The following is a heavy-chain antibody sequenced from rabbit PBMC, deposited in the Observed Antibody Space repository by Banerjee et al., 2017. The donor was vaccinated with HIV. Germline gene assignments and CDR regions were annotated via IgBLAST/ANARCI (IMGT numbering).Heavy chain of an antibody. J-gene: IGHJ4*01. CDR2: IYTGTGDT. Sequence: QEQLKEIGGGLVQPGGSLTLSCNASGFDFSTYYMSWVRQAPGKGLEWIACIYTGTGDTYYATWAEGRFTISKTSSTTVTLQMTSLTAADTATYFCARLNVGNRDWDLWGPGTLVTVS. CDR1: GFDFSTYYM. CDR3: ARLNVGNRDWDL. V-gene: IGHV1S45*01. D-gene: IGHD4-2*01.